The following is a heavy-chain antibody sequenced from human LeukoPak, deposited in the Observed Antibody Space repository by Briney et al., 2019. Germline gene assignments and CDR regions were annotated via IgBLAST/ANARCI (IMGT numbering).Heavy chain of an antibody. D-gene: IGHD2-21*02. Sequence: GGSLRLSCAASGFTFSSYSMNWVRQAPGKGLEWVSYISSSSSTIYYADSVKGRFTISRDNAKNSLYLQMNSLRAEDTAVYYCARGVTPHFDYWGQGTMVTVSS. CDR1: GFTFSSYS. J-gene: IGHJ4*02. CDR2: ISSSSSTI. CDR3: ARGVTPHFDY. V-gene: IGHV3-48*01.